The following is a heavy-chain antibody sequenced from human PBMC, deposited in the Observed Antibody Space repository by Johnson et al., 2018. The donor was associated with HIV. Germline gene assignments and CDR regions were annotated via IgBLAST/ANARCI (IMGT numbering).Heavy chain of an antibody. V-gene: IGHV3-7*01. CDR3: VCLRVSLSAFDI. CDR2: IKQDGSEK. J-gene: IGHJ3*02. Sequence: VQLVESGGGLVQPGGSLRLSCAASGFTFSSYGMHWVRQAPGKGLEWVANIKQDGSEKYYVDSVKGRFTISRDNAKNSLYLQMNSLRAEDTAVYYCVCLRVSLSAFDIWGQGTMVTVSS. D-gene: IGHD2-21*01. CDR1: GFTFSSYG.